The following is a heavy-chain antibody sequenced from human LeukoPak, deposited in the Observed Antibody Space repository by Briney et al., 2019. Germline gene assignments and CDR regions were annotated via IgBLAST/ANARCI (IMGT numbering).Heavy chain of an antibody. CDR3: ARGGNYGDYGLDAFDI. CDR2: IYYSGST. CDR1: AGSISNNY. V-gene: IGHV4-59*01. Sequence: SETLSLTCTVSAGSISNNYWRWIRQPPGKGLEWIGYIYYSGSTNYNPSLKSRVTISLDTSKNQFSLKLSSVTAADTAIYRCARGGNYGDYGLDAFDIWGQGTMVTVSS. D-gene: IGHD4-17*01. J-gene: IGHJ3*02.